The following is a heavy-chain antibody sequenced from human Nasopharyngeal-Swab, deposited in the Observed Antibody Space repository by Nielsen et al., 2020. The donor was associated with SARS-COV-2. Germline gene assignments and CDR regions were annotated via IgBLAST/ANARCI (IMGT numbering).Heavy chain of an antibody. CDR3: AREEAYDGGNDYSYYYYGMDV. CDR1: GFTFDDYG. J-gene: IGHJ6*02. CDR2: INWNGGST. D-gene: IGHD2-21*02. V-gene: IGHV3-20*04. Sequence: GESLKISCAASGFTFDDYGMSWVRQAPGKGLEWVSGINWNGGSTGYADSVKGRFTISRDNAKNSLYLQMNSLRDEDTALYYCAREEAYDGGNDYSYYYYGMDVWGQGTTVTVSS.